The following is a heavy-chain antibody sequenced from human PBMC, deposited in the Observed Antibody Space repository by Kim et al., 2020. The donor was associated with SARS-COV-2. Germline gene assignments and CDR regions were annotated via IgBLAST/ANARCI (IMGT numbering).Heavy chain of an antibody. V-gene: IGHV3-48*03. CDR2: ISSSGSTI. J-gene: IGHJ4*02. D-gene: IGHD3-10*01. CDR3: ARSGEWFGDLLIDY. CDR1: GFTFSSYE. Sequence: GGSLRLSCAASGFTFSSYEMNWVRQAPGKGLEWVSYISSSGSTIYYADSVKGRFTISRDNAKNSLYLQMNSLRAEDTAVYYCARSGEWFGDLLIDYWGQGTLVTVSS.